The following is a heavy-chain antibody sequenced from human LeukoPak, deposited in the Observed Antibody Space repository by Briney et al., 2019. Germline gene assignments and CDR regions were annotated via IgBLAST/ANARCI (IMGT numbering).Heavy chain of an antibody. D-gene: IGHD3-10*01. J-gene: IGHJ4*02. CDR2: IYYSGST. V-gene: IGHV4-39*07. CDR1: GGSISSSSYY. CDR3: ARDQEYYYGSGSYRPFDY. Sequence: SETLSLTCTVSGGSISSSSYYWGWIRQPPGKGLEWIGSIYYSGSTYYNPSLKSRVTISVDTSKNQFSLKLSSVTAADTAVYYCARDQEYYYGSGSYRPFDYWGQGTLVTVSS.